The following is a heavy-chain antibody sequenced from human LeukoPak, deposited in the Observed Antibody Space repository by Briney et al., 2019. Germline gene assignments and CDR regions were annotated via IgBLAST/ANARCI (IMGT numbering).Heavy chain of an antibody. CDR1: GGSFSGYY. V-gene: IGHV4-34*01. D-gene: IGHD3-3*01. CDR2: INHSGST. CDR3: AAPYYDFWSGYSY. J-gene: IGHJ4*02. Sequence: NPSETLSLTCAVYGGSFSGYYWSWIRQPPGKELEWIGEINHSGSTNYNPSLKSRVTISVDTSKNQFSLKLSSVTAADTAVYYCAAPYYDFWSGYSYWGQGTLVTVSS.